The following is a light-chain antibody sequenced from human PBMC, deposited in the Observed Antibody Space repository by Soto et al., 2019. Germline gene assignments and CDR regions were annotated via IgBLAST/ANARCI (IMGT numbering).Light chain of an antibody. CDR2: EGS. CDR3: FSYAGSSAYV. CDR1: SSDVGSYNL. J-gene: IGLJ1*01. Sequence: QSVPTQPASVSGSPGQSITVSCTGTSSDVGSYNLVSWYQQHPGKAPKLMIYEGSKRPSGVSNRFSGSKSGNTASLTISGLQAEDEADYYCFSYAGSSAYVFGTGTKVTVL. V-gene: IGLV2-23*01.